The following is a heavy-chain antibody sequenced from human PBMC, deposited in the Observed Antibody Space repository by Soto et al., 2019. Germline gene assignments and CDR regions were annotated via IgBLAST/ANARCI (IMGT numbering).Heavy chain of an antibody. D-gene: IGHD3-22*01. Sequence: QVQLVQSGAEVKKPGASVKVSCKASGYTFTTYYMHWIRQAPGQGLEWMGIIDPRAGSTSHAQKFQGRVTMTRDTSTSTVYMDLRSLRSEDTAVYYCARAGYYDSSGYDGFDIWGQGTMVTVSS. V-gene: IGHV1-46*01. CDR2: IDPRAGST. CDR3: ARAGYYDSSGYDGFDI. J-gene: IGHJ3*02. CDR1: GYTFTTYY.